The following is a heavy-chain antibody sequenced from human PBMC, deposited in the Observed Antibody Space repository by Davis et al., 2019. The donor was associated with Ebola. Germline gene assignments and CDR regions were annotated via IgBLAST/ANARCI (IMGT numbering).Heavy chain of an antibody. D-gene: IGHD4-17*01. CDR3: ARDGYGEGAFDI. V-gene: IGHV4-59*01. CDR2: IYASGNT. CDR1: GGSISTYY. Sequence: SETLSLTCTVSGGSISTYYWAWIRQAPGQTLELIGYIYASGNTNDNPSFKSRATLSIDTSKNQFSLKLTSVTAADTAVYYCARDGYGEGAFDIWGQGTMVTVSS. J-gene: IGHJ3*02.